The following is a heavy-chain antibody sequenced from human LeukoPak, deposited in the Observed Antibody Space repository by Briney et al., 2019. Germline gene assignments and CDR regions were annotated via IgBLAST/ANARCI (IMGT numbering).Heavy chain of an antibody. Sequence: GGSLRLSCAASGFTFSSYGMHWVRQAPGKGLEWAAVIWYDGSNKYYADSVKGRFTISRDNSKNTLYLQMNSLRAEDTAVYYCARVKEEVVVAATTSHYYYYGMDVWGQGTTVTVSS. CDR3: ARVKEEVVVAATTSHYYYYGMDV. CDR2: IWYDGSNK. J-gene: IGHJ6*02. V-gene: IGHV3-33*08. CDR1: GFTFSSYG. D-gene: IGHD2-15*01.